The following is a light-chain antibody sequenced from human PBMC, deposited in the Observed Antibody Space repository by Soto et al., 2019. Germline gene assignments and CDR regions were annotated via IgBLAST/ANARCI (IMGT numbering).Light chain of an antibody. CDR2: DTS. V-gene: IGKV3D-20*01. CDR3: QQYCSSAS. CDR1: QSISGGF. J-gene: IGKJ1*01. Sequence: DIVLTQSPATLSLSPGERATLYCRASQSISGGFLAWYQQKPGLAPRLIFYDTSIRATGIPDRFSGSGSGTDFTLTISSLDPEDFAVYYCQQYCSSASFGQGTKVEIK.